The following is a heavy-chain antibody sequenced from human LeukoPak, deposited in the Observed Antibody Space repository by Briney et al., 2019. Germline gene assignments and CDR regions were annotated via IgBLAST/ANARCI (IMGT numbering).Heavy chain of an antibody. D-gene: IGHD5-18*01. Sequence: KPSETLSLTCTVSGGSISNYYWSWIRQPPGKGLEWIGYIYYSGSTNYNPSLKSRVTISVDTSKKQFSLKLSSVTAADTAVYYCASGFTAMALDYWGQGTLVTVSS. CDR3: ASGFTAMALDY. J-gene: IGHJ4*02. CDR2: IYYSGST. CDR1: GGSISNYY. V-gene: IGHV4-59*01.